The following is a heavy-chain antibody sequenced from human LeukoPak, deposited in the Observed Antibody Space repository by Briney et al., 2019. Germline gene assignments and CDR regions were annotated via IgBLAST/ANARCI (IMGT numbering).Heavy chain of an antibody. CDR3: AKAASSSWPSYYYGMDV. CDR2: ITGSGGNT. CDR1: GFTFSSYA. J-gene: IGHJ6*02. D-gene: IGHD6-13*01. Sequence: GGSLRLSCAASGFTFSSYAMSWVRQAPGKGLEWVSGITGSGGNTYYADSVKGRFTISKDNSKNTVYLQMSSLRVDDTAVYYCAKAASSSWPSYYYGMDVWGQGTTVTVSS. V-gene: IGHV3-23*01.